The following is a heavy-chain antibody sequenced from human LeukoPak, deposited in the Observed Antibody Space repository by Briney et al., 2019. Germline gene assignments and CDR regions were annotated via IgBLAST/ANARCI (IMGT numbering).Heavy chain of an antibody. CDR1: GDSFHDYY. CDR2: IYTSGTT. D-gene: IGHD6-6*01. CDR3: SGASYAFDY. Sequence: SQTLSLACTVSGDSFHDYYWNWIRQPAGKGLEWIGRIYTSGTTNSNPSLGSRVTISVDTSKKQFSLRLSSVAAADTAVYYRSGASYAFDYWGQGTMVTVSS. V-gene: IGHV4-4*07. J-gene: IGHJ3*01.